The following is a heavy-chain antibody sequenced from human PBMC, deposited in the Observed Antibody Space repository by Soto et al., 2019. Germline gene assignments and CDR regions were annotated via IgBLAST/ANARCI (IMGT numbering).Heavy chain of an antibody. CDR1: GYTFTSYG. V-gene: IGHV1-18*01. Sequence: VKVSCKASGYTFTSYGISWVRQAPGQGLEWMGWISAYNGNTNYAQKLQGRVTMTTDTSTSTAYMELRSLRSDDTAVYYCAREYYDFWSGYYTPLWYYYGMDVWGQGTTVTVSS. CDR3: AREYYDFWSGYYTPLWYYYGMDV. J-gene: IGHJ6*02. CDR2: ISAYNGNT. D-gene: IGHD3-3*01.